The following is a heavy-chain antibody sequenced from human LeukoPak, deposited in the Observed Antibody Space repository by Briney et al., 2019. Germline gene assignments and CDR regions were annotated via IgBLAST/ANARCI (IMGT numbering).Heavy chain of an antibody. D-gene: IGHD3-10*01. V-gene: IGHV4-4*07. CDR2: IYTSGST. Sequence: PSETLSLTCTVSGGSISSYYWSWIRQPAGRGLEWIGHIYTSGSTNSNPSLKSRVTVSVDTSKNQFSLKLSSVTAADTAVYYCARSTRVYGSGSYLAFDYWGQGTLVTVSS. CDR3: ARSTRVYGSGSYLAFDY. CDR1: GGSISSYY. J-gene: IGHJ4*02.